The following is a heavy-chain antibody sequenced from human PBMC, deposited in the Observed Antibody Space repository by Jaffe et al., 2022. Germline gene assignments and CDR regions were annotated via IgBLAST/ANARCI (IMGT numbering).Heavy chain of an antibody. CDR1: GFTFNSYA. D-gene: IGHD3-22*01. CDR2: ISRDSDRT. CDR3: AKDGPLQSWLQGYFDC. V-gene: IGHV3-23*01. J-gene: IGHJ4*02. Sequence: EVHLLESGGGLVQPGGSLRLSCTASGFTFNSYAMVWVRQAPGKGLEWVSGISRDSDRTYYADSVKGRFTISRDNSKNMLSLQMNSLRADDTAVYYCAKDGPLQSWLQGYFDCWGQGTQVTVSS.